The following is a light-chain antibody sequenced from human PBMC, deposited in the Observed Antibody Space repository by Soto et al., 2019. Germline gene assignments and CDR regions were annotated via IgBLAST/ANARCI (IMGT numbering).Light chain of an antibody. J-gene: IGKJ1*01. V-gene: IGKV3-15*01. Sequence: ESSTRSWPSSQRISTNLAWYQQRPGQAPSLLISAASSRAPGVPARFSCRGSGTAITLACSLLQSEDFALYYFQDYPHRPWAFRQGTKVDIK. CDR2: AAS. CDR3: QDYPHRPWA. CDR1: QRISTN.